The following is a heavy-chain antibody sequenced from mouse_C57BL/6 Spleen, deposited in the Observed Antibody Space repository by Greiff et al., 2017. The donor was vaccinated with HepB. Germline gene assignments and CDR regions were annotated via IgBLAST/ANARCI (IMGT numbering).Heavy chain of an antibody. D-gene: IGHD1-1*01. J-gene: IGHJ3*01. CDR2: ISNGGGST. Sequence: EVQRVESGGGLVQPGGSLKLSCAASGFTFSDYYMYWVRQTPEKRLEWVAYISNGGGSTYYPDTVKGRFTISRDNAKNTLYLQMSRLKSEDTAMYYCARHYYCGSGAWFAYWGQGTLVTVSA. CDR3: ARHYYCGSGAWFAY. V-gene: IGHV5-12*01. CDR1: GFTFSDYY.